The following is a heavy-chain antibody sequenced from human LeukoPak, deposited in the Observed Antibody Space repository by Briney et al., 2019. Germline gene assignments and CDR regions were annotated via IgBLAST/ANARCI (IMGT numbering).Heavy chain of an antibody. CDR1: DYTFTSYG. Sequence: ASVKVSCKASDYTFTSYGISWVRQAPGQGLEWMGVILPGGGSTSYAQKFQGRVTMTRDMSTNTVYMVLSSLRSEDTAVYYCARSSFLWYFDSWGQGTLVTVSS. V-gene: IGHV1-46*01. CDR2: ILPGGGST. CDR3: ARSSFLWYFDS. J-gene: IGHJ4*02. D-gene: IGHD3-16*01.